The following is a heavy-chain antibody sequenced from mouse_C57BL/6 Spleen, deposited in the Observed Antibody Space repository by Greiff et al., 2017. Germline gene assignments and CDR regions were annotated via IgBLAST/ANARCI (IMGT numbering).Heavy chain of an antibody. V-gene: IGHV7-3*01. CDR1: GFTFTDYY. CDR2: IRNKANGYTT. D-gene: IGHD3-1*01. Sequence: EVQRVESGGGLVQPGGSLSLSCAASGFTFTDYYMSWVRQPPGKALEWLGFIRNKANGYTTEYSASVRGRFTISRDHSQSILYLQMNALRSEDSATYYGARSNWHRSWFAYWGQGTLVTVSA. J-gene: IGHJ3*01. CDR3: ARSNWHRSWFAY.